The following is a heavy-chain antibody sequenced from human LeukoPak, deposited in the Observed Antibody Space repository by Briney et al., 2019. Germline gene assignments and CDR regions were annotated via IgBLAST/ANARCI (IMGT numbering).Heavy chain of an antibody. CDR3: VKYHNSCYSV. D-gene: IGHD2-15*01. CDR2: ISTDRGGT. J-gene: IGHJ4*02. CDR1: GFTFNIYA. V-gene: IGHV3-64D*06. Sequence: GRCLRLSRSASGFTFNIYAMHWVRQAPGKGLEYVSAISTDRGGTYYADSVKGRFTISRDSSKNTLYLQMSSLRAEDTAVYYCVKYHNSCYSVWGQGTLVTVSS.